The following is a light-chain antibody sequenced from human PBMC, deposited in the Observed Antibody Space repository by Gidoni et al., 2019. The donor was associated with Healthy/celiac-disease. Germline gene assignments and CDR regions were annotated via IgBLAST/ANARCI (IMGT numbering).Light chain of an antibody. V-gene: IGKV3-11*01. CDR3: QQRSNWPAGT. J-gene: IGKJ2*01. CDR1: QSVSSY. CDR2: DAS. Sequence: EIVLTQSPATVSLSPGERATLSCRASQSVSSYLAWYQQKPGQAPRLLIYDASNRATGIPARFSGSGSGTDFTLTISSLEPEDFAVYYCQQRSNWPAGTFGQGTKLEIK.